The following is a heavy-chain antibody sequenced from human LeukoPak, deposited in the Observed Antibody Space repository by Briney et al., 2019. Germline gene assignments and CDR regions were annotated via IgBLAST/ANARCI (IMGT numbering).Heavy chain of an antibody. CDR1: GYTFTSYD. V-gene: IGHV1-8*01. CDR3: AREDGDYTDYYYGMDV. Sequence: ASVKVSCNAFGYTFTSYDINWVRQATGQGLEWMGWMNPNSGNTGYAQKFQGRVTMTRNTSISTAYMELSSLRSEDTAVYYCAREDGDYTDYYYGMDVWGQGTTVTVSS. J-gene: IGHJ6*02. CDR2: MNPNSGNT. D-gene: IGHD4-17*01.